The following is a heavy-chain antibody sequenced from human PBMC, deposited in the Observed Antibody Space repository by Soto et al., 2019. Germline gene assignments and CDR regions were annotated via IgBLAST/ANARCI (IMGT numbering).Heavy chain of an antibody. CDR1: GFTFSSYA. D-gene: IGHD3-16*02. CDR2: ISYDGSNK. J-gene: IGHJ4*02. Sequence: QVQLVESGGGVVQPGRSLRLSCAASGFTFSSYAMHWVRQAPGKGLEWVAVISYDGSNKYYADSVKGRFTISRDNSKNTLYLQMNSLRAEDTAAYYCARGPVWGSYLFFDYWGQGTLVTVSS. CDR3: ARGPVWGSYLFFDY. V-gene: IGHV3-30-3*01.